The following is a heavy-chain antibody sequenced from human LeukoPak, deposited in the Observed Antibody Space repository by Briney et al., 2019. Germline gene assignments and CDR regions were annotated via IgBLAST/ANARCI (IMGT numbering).Heavy chain of an antibody. V-gene: IGHV3-48*01. CDR1: GLTFSSYS. CDR2: ISSSSSPI. Sequence: GGSLRLSCAASGLTFSSYSMNWVRQAPGKGLEWVSYISSSSSPIYYADSVKGRFTISRDNAKNSLYLQMNSLRAEDTAVYYCARGEYTYDHYYFDYWGQGTLVTVSS. CDR3: ARGEYTYDHYYFDY. D-gene: IGHD5-18*01. J-gene: IGHJ4*02.